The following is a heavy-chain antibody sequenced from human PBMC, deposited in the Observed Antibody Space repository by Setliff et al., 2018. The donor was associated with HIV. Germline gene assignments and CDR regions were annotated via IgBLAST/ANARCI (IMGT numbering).Heavy chain of an antibody. V-gene: IGHV3-15*01. Sequence: PGGSLRLSCVGSGFSFSDAWMSWVRQAPGKGLEWIGRIRSEAAGGTTDYAAPVKGRFTISRDDSKNTLYLQMNSLKTEDTAVYYCTGRGVTTGDDAFDIWGQGTMVTVSS. CDR1: GFSFSDAW. CDR2: IRSEAAGGTT. D-gene: IGHD4-4*01. CDR3: TGRGVTTGDDAFDI. J-gene: IGHJ3*02.